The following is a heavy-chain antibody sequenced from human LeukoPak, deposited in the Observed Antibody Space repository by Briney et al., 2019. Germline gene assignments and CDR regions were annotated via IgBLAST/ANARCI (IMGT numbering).Heavy chain of an antibody. CDR2: ISGSGSGGST. D-gene: IGHD3-22*01. CDR3: AKHSHDGSAPYYEVQLDY. CDR1: GFTFSSSA. V-gene: IGHV3-23*01. J-gene: IGHJ4*02. Sequence: GGSLRLSCAASGFTFSSSAMSWVRQAPGKGLEWVSNISGSGSGGSTYYADSVKGRFTISRDNSKNTLYLQMNSLRAEDTAIYYCAKHSHDGSAPYYEVQLDYWGQGTLVTVSS.